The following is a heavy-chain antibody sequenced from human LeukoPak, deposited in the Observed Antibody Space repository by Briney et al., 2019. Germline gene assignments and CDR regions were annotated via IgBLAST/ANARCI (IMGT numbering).Heavy chain of an antibody. CDR3: ARGRGYSGYDTDY. D-gene: IGHD5-12*01. Sequence: GGSLRLSCAASGFTFSRNSMNWVRQVPGKGLEWVSSISSSSSYIYYADSVEGRFTISRDNAKNSLYLQMNSLRAEDTAVYYCARGRGYSGYDTDYWGQGTPVTVSS. V-gene: IGHV3-21*01. CDR2: ISSSSSYI. CDR1: GFTFSRNS. J-gene: IGHJ4*02.